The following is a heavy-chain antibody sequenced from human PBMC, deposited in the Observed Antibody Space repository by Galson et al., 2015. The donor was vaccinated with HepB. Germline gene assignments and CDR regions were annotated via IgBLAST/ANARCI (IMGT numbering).Heavy chain of an antibody. CDR1: GFMFDDYS. D-gene: IGHD3-3*01. Sequence: SLRLSCAASGFMFDDYSMHWVRQVPGKGLEWVSSINWNSGTTGYAESVKGRFTISRDNAKKSLYLQMDSLRPEDTALYYCTKAAPGGWSENSNEWKKYFDAWGQGTLVTVSS. V-gene: IGHV3-9*01. J-gene: IGHJ5*02. CDR2: INWNSGTT. CDR3: TKAAPGGWSENSNEWKKYFDA.